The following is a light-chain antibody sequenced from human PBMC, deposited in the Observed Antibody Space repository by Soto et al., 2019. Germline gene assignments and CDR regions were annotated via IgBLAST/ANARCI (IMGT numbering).Light chain of an antibody. J-gene: IGKJ1*01. CDR1: QTISTY. CDR2: DAS. CDR3: QQYNSYSWT. V-gene: IGKV1-5*01. Sequence: DIQMTQSPSSLSASVGDRVTITCRASQTISTYLNWYQQKPGKAPRLLIYDASSLLSGVPSRFSGSGSGTEFTLTISSLQPDDFATYYCQQYNSYSWTFGQGTKVDIK.